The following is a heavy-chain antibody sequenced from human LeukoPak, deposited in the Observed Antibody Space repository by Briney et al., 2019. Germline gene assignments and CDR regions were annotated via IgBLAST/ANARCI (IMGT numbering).Heavy chain of an antibody. D-gene: IGHD2-15*01. Sequence: PSETLSLTCAVYGGSFSGYYWSWIRQPPGKGLEWIGEINHSGSTNYNPSLKSRVTISVDTSKNQFSLKLSSVTAADTAVYYCARFQVFCSGGSCYYRRYYFDYWGQGTLVTVSS. CDR3: ARFQVFCSGGSCYYRRYYFDY. CDR1: GGSFSGYY. J-gene: IGHJ4*02. CDR2: INHSGST. V-gene: IGHV4-34*01.